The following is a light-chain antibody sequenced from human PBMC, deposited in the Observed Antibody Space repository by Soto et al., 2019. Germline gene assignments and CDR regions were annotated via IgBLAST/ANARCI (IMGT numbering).Light chain of an antibody. CDR2: TAS. CDR1: QGISSY. V-gene: IGKV1-9*01. J-gene: IGKJ4*01. Sequence: DIQLTQSPSFLSASVGDRVTITCRASQGISSYLAWYQQKPGKAPNLLIYTASTLQSGVPSRFSGSGHGTEFTLTISSLQPGDFATYYCQQFNSYPLTFGGGTKVEI. CDR3: QQFNSYPLT.